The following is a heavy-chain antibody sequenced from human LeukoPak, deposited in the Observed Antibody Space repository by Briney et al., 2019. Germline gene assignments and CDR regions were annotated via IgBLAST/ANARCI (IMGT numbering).Heavy chain of an antibody. Sequence: ASVKVSCKASGGTFSNYSFSWVRQAPGQGLEWMGGIIPIFGTSNYAQKFQGRVTMTTDTSTSTAYMELRSLRSDDTAVYYCARNSGYDIDYWGQGTLVTVSS. D-gene: IGHD5-12*01. CDR3: ARNSGYDIDY. V-gene: IGHV1-69*05. CDR1: GGTFSNYS. CDR2: IIPIFGTS. J-gene: IGHJ4*02.